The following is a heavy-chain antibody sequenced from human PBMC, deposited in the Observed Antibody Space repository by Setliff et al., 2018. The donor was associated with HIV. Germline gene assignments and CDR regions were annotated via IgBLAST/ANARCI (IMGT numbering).Heavy chain of an antibody. D-gene: IGHD3-22*01. V-gene: IGHV3-30*02. CDR1: GFTFSSYS. CDR3: AKDCDYFDSSAYYDALDM. CDR2: VRHDGGDK. Sequence: PGGSLRLSCAASGFTFSSYSMVWVRQAPGKGLECVTFVRHDGGDKYYADSVKGRFTISRDNAKNSLYLQMNSLRAEDTAVYYCAKDCDYFDSSAYYDALDMWGQGTMVTVSS. J-gene: IGHJ3*02.